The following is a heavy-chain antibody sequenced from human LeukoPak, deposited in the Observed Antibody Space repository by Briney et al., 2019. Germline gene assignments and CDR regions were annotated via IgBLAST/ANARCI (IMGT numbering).Heavy chain of an antibody. CDR2: INPNSGGT. J-gene: IGHJ6*04. D-gene: IGHD6-19*01. CDR1: GYTFNGYY. V-gene: IGHV1-2*04. CDR3: ARMSVAGAYGMDV. Sequence: ASVKVSCKSSGYTFNGYYMHWVRQAPGQGLEGMGWINPNSGGTNYAQKFQGWVTMTRDTSISTAYMELSRLRSDDTAVYYCARMSVAGAYGMDVWGKGTTVTVSS.